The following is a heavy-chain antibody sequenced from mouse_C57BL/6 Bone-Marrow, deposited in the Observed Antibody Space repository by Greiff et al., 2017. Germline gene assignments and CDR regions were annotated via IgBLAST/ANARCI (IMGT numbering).Heavy chain of an antibody. CDR2: INPYNGGT. CDR3: ASKSNYDAAWFAY. Sequence: VQLQQSGPVLVKPGASVKMSCKASGYTFTDYYMNWVKQSHGKSLEWIGVINPYNGGTSYNQKFKGKATLTVDKSSSTAYMELNSLTSEDSAVYYCASKSNYDAAWFAYWGQGTLVTVSA. V-gene: IGHV1-19*01. D-gene: IGHD2-5*01. CDR1: GYTFTDYY. J-gene: IGHJ3*01.